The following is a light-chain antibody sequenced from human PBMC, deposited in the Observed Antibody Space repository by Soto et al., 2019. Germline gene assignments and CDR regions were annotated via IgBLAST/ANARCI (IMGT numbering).Light chain of an antibody. V-gene: IGKV1-5*03. CDR2: KAS. CDR3: QQYNTYPLS. Sequence: DIQMTQSPSTLSASVGDRVTITCRASQSISTWLAWYQQKPGKAPKLLIYKASNLEGGVPSRFSGSGSVTEFTITINSLQPDDIATYYCQQYNTYPLSFGGGTTVEIK. CDR1: QSISTW. J-gene: IGKJ4*01.